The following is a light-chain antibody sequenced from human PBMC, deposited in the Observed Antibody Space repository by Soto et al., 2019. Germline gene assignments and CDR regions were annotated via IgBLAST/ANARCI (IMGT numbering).Light chain of an antibody. J-gene: IGLJ1*01. CDR3: SAYTSSSTLDV. Sequence: QSALTQPASVSGSPGQSITISCTGTSSDVGGYNYVSWYQQHPGKAPKLMIYGVSNRPSGVSNRFYGSKSGNTASLNISGLQAEDEADYYCSAYTSSSTLDVFGTGTKVTV. CDR1: SSDVGGYNY. V-gene: IGLV2-14*01. CDR2: GVS.